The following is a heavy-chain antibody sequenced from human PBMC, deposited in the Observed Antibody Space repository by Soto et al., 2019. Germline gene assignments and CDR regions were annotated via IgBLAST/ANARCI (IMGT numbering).Heavy chain of an antibody. CDR3: VRDPVALRNRVRVGYFNL. CDR2: IWHDGSGT. Sequence: QVKLVESGGGVVQPGRSLRLSCAASGFVFTTYGMHWVRQAPGKGLEWVGVIWHDGSGTYYADALKGRFTISRDNSKNTLFLQMDSVTVEDTTVYYCVRDPVALRNRVRVGYFNLWGRGTQVTVSS. D-gene: IGHD1-26*01. CDR1: GFVFTTYG. J-gene: IGHJ2*01. V-gene: IGHV3-33*01.